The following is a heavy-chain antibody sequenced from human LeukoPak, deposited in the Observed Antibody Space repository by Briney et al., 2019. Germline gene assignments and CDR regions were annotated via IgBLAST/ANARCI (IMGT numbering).Heavy chain of an antibody. CDR3: ARAHPSVTVTTFFVYSFAWAINWFDP. V-gene: IGHV1-24*01. CDR2: FDPEDGET. CDR1: GYTLTELS. D-gene: IGHD4-17*01. Sequence: ASVKVSCKVSGYTLTELSMHWVRQAPGKGLEWMGGFDPEDGETIYAQKFQGRVTMTTDTSTSTAYMELRSLRSDDTAVYYCARAHPSVTVTTFFVYSFAWAINWFDPWGQGTLVTVSS. J-gene: IGHJ5*02.